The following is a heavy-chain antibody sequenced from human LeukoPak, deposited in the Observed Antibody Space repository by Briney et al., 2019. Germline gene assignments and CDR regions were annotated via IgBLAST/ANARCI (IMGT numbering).Heavy chain of an antibody. D-gene: IGHD2-2*01. CDR3: ATVGGYCSSTSCYAYFEY. V-gene: IGHV3-23*01. CDR1: GFTFAGYD. J-gene: IGHJ4*02. Sequence: GGSLRLSCAASGFTFAGYDMNWVRQAPGKGLEWVSTITGSGDGTYYADSVKGRFTVSRDNSKNTLSLQMNSLRAEDTAIYYCATVGGYCSSTSCYAYFEYWGQGALVTVSS. CDR2: ITGSGDGT.